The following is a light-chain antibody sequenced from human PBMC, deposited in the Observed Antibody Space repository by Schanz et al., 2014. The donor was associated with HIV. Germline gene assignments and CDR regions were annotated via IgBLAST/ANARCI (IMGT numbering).Light chain of an antibody. J-gene: IGKJ2*01. CDR1: QSISNN. Sequence: ETVLTQSPGSLSLSPGERATLSCRTSQSISNNLAWYQHKPGQAPRLLIYGAFTRATGIPVRFSGRGSGTEFTLTISGLQSEDFALYYCQQYSDWPPSTFGQGTKVEIK. CDR3: QQYSDWPPST. CDR2: GAF. V-gene: IGKV3-15*01.